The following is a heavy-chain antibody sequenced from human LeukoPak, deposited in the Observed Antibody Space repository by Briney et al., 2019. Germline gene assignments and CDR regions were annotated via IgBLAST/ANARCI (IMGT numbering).Heavy chain of an antibody. D-gene: IGHD1-26*01. J-gene: IGHJ4*02. CDR3: ARDRGTTGYYYLDS. V-gene: IGHV4-59*01. CDR2: IYHTGST. CDR1: GGPITEYS. Sequence: PSETLSLTCMVSGGPITEYSGSWIRQPPGKGLERMGDIYHTGSTNYNPSLKSRVTMSVDASRIQFSLKLVSVTAADTAVYYCARDRGTTGYYYLDSWGEGILVTVSS.